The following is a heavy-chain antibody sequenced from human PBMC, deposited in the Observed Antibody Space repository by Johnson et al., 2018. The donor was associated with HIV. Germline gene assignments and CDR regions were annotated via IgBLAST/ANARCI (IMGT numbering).Heavy chain of an antibody. CDR1: GFTVSSNY. Sequence: MLLVESGGGLVQPGGSLRLSCAASGFTVSSNYMSWVRQAPGKGLAWVSVLYSGGSIYYADSVQGRFSISRDNSKNTLYQQMNSLRAEETAVYYCARDDGYSSSWYTCAFDIWGQGTMVTVSS. CDR3: ARDDGYSSSWYTCAFDI. J-gene: IGHJ3*02. V-gene: IGHV3-66*01. D-gene: IGHD6-13*01. CDR2: LYSGGSI.